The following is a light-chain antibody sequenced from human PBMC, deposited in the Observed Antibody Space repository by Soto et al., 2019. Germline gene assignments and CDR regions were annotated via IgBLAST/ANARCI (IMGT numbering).Light chain of an antibody. CDR2: EVH. J-gene: IGLJ1*01. CDR1: SSDVSGYNY. V-gene: IGLV2-8*01. Sequence: QSALTQPPSASRSPGQSVAISCTGTSSDVSGYNYVSWYQQHPGKAPKLMIYEVHKRPSGVPDRFSGSKSGNTASLPVSGLQAEDEADYYCSSYAGGSNVFGTGNKVT. CDR3: SSYAGGSNV.